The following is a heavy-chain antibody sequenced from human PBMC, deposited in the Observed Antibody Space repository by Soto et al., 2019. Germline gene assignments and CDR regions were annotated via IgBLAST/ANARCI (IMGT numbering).Heavy chain of an antibody. Sequence: TSETLSLTCTVSGGSVSSGSYYWSWIRQPPGKGLEWIGYIYYSGSTNYNPSLKSRVTISVDTSKNQFSLKLSSVTAVDTAVYYCARVSGYDSSGYYYFHIDYWGQGTLVTVSS. CDR1: GGSVSSGSYY. J-gene: IGHJ4*02. V-gene: IGHV4-61*01. CDR2: IYYSGST. D-gene: IGHD3-22*01. CDR3: ARVSGYDSSGYYYFHIDY.